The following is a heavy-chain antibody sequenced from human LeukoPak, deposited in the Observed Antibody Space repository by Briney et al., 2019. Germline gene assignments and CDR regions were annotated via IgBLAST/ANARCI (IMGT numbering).Heavy chain of an antibody. CDR3: AIMVRGVMVNFDY. D-gene: IGHD3-10*01. J-gene: IGHJ4*02. Sequence: GGSLRLFCAASGFTFSSYAMSWVRQAPGKGLEWVSAISGSGGSTYYADSVKGRFTISRDNSKNTLYLQMNSLRAEDTAVYYRAIMVRGVMVNFDYWGQGTLVTVSS. CDR1: GFTFSSYA. CDR2: ISGSGGST. V-gene: IGHV3-23*01.